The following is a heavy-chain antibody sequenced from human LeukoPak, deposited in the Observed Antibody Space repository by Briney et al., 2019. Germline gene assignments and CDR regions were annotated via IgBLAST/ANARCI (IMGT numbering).Heavy chain of an antibody. Sequence: SETLSLTCAVYGGSFSGYYWSWIRQPPGKGLEWIGEIYHSGRTNYNPSLKSRVTISVDTSKNQFSLKLSSVTAADTAVYYCARLVGDVNVWGQGTLVTVSS. D-gene: IGHD1-26*01. CDR3: ARLVGDVNV. V-gene: IGHV4-34*01. CDR2: IYHSGRT. CDR1: GGSFSGYY. J-gene: IGHJ4*02.